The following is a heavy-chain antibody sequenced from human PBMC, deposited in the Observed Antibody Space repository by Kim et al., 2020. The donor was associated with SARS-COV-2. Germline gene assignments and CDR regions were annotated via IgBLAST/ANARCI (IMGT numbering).Heavy chain of an antibody. Sequence: YLKRRVTISVDTSKNQFSLKLSSVTAADTAVYYCARHPAAGTVGNWFDPWGQGTLVTVSS. CDR3: ARHPAAGTVGNWFDP. J-gene: IGHJ5*02. V-gene: IGHV4-39*01. D-gene: IGHD6-13*01.